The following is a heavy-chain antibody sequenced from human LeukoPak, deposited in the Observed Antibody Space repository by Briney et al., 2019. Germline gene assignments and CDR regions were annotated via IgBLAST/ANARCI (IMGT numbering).Heavy chain of an antibody. CDR3: ARVARGGSYSYGYIDYYYYYYMDV. J-gene: IGHJ6*03. D-gene: IGHD5-18*01. CDR1: GGSISSSSYY. V-gene: IGHV4-39*01. CDR2: IYYSGST. Sequence: SEALSLTCTVSGGSISSSSYYWGWIRQPPGEGLEWIGSIYYSGSTYYNPSLKSRVTISVDTSKNQFSLKLSSVTAADTAVYYCARVARGGSYSYGYIDYYYYYYMDVWGKGTTVTVSS.